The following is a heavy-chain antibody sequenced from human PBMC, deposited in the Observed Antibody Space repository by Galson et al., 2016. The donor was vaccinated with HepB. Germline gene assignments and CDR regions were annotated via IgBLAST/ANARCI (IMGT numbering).Heavy chain of an antibody. CDR1: GNTFTNYA. CDR3: AKSVGCNYDGSGSSPDY. V-gene: IGHV1-3*01. D-gene: IGHD3-10*01. Sequence: SVKVSCKASGNTFTNYAFHWVRQAPGQRLEWMGWINAGSGNTKYAQMLQGRFSITRDTSESTAYMELSSLRSEDTAVYYCAKSVGCNYDGSGSSPDYWGQGTLVSVSS. CDR2: INAGSGNT. J-gene: IGHJ4*02.